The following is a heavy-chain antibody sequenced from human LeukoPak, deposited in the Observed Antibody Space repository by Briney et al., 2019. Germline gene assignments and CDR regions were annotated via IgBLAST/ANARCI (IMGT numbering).Heavy chain of an antibody. V-gene: IGHV4-61*02. CDR1: GGSVCSDNSY. Sequence: SETLSLTCTVSGGSVCSDNSYWNWIRQPAGEGLEWIGRIYADGSSTYNPSLKSRVTISVEAPKNQFSLRLSSLTAADTAVYYCARGYYYHRWGQGTLVTVSS. J-gene: IGHJ4*02. CDR3: ARGYYYHR. D-gene: IGHD3-22*01. CDR2: IYADGSS.